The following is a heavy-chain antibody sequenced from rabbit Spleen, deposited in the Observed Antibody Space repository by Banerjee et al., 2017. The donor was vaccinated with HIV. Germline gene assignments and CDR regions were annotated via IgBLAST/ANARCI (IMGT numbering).Heavy chain of an antibody. CDR2: INIATGKS. Sequence: EQLEESGGGLVEPEGSLTLTCKASGVSLNDKDVMCWVRQAPGKGLEWIACINIATGKSVYASWAKGRFIMFRTSSTTVTLQMTSLTAADTATYFCSRYSSVIGWNFGLWGPGTLVTVS. D-gene: IGHD1-1*01. V-gene: IGHV1S45*01. CDR1: GVSLNDKDV. J-gene: IGHJ4*01. CDR3: SRYSSVIGWNFGL.